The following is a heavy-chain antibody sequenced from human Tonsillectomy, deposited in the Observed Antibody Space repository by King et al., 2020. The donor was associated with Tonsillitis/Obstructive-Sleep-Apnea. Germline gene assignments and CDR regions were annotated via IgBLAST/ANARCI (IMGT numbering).Heavy chain of an antibody. CDR2: INHSGST. CDR3: ARPHTAPDY. Sequence: VQLQQWGAGLLKPSETLSLTCAVYVGSFSGYYWSWIRQPPGKGLEWIGEINHSGSTNYNPSLKSRVTISVDTSKNQFSLKLSSVTAADTAVYYCARPHTAPDYWGQGTLGTVSS. CDR1: VGSFSGYY. J-gene: IGHJ4*02. D-gene: IGHD5-18*01. V-gene: IGHV4-34*01.